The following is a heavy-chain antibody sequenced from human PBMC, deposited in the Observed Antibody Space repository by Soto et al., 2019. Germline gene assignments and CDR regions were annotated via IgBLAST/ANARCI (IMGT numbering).Heavy chain of an antibody. Sequence: QAGGSLRLSCAASGFTFSSYAMSWVRQAPGKGLEWVSAISGSGGSTYYADSVKGRFTISRDNSKNTLYLQMNSLRAEDTAVYYCAKARFLEWSPGGIFDYWGQGTLVTVSS. CDR1: GFTFSSYA. CDR2: ISGSGGST. V-gene: IGHV3-23*01. CDR3: AKARFLEWSPGGIFDY. D-gene: IGHD3-3*01. J-gene: IGHJ4*02.